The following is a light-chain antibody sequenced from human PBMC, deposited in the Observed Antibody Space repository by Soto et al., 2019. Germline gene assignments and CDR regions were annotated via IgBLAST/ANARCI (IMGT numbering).Light chain of an antibody. J-gene: IGLJ1*01. CDR2: QVS. CDR1: SSDVGGYKY. V-gene: IGLV2-14*01. Sequence: QSALTQPASVSGSPGQSIIISCIGSSSDVGGYKYVSWYQQNPDKAPKLIIYQVSNRPPGVSNRFSGSKSGNTASLTISGLQAEDEADYYCSSYTNSDTHVFGTGTKVTVL. CDR3: SSYTNSDTHV.